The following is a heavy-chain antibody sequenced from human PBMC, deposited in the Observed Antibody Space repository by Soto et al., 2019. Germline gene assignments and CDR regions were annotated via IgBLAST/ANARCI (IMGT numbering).Heavy chain of an antibody. J-gene: IGHJ3*02. Sequence: QVQLVQSGAEVKKPGSSVKVSCKASGGTFSSYAISWVRQAPGQGLEWMGGIIPIFGTANYAQKFQGRVTIDADEPTSTAYMGLSSLRSEDTAVYYCASYSSGWYVDDFDSWGQGTMVTVSS. CDR1: GGTFSSYA. CDR2: IIPIFGTA. V-gene: IGHV1-69*01. CDR3: ASYSSGWYVDDFDS. D-gene: IGHD6-19*01.